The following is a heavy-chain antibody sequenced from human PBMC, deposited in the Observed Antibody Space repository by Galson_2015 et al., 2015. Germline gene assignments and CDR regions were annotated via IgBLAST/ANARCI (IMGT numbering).Heavy chain of an antibody. CDR2: ISANNGIT. V-gene: IGHV1-18*01. CDR1: GYTFTNYG. J-gene: IGHJ6*02. CDR3: ARECHSKCDGMDV. Sequence: SVKVSCKASGYTFTNYGISWVRQAPGQGLEWMGWISANNGITRGPQKFQDRATMTINTSTSTAYMEVRSLGSDDTALYYCARECHSKCDGMDVWGQGTTVTVAS.